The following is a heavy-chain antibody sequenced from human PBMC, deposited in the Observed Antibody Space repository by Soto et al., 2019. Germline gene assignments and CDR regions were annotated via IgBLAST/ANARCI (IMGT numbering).Heavy chain of an antibody. D-gene: IGHD5-18*01. Sequence: PGGSLRLSCAAPGFTFDDYAMHWVRQAPGKGLEWVSGISWNSGSIGYADSVKGRFTISRDNAKNSLYLQMNSLRAEDTALYYCAKALNTAMELGYWGQGTLVTVYS. CDR2: ISWNSGSI. V-gene: IGHV3-9*01. J-gene: IGHJ4*02. CDR1: GFTFDDYA. CDR3: AKALNTAMELGY.